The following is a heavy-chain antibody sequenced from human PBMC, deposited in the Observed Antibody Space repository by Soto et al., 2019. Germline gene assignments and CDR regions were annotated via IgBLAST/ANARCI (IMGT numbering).Heavy chain of an antibody. CDR1: GGTFSSYA. J-gene: IGHJ4*02. V-gene: IGHV1-69*06. Sequence: SVKVSCKASGGTFSSYAISWVRQAPGQGLEWMGGIIPIFGTANYAQKFQGRVTITADKSTSTAYMELSSLRSEDTAVYYCARDIQPRRDGYNSFDYWGQGTLVTAPQ. CDR3: ARDIQPRRDGYNSFDY. D-gene: IGHD5-12*01. CDR2: IIPIFGTA.